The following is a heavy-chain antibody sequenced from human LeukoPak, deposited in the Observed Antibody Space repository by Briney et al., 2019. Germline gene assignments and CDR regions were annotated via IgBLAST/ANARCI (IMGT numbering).Heavy chain of an antibody. D-gene: IGHD1-26*01. CDR1: GGSISSSSYY. CDR3: ARVLGATVDY. V-gene: IGHV4-39*07. J-gene: IGHJ4*02. Sequence: SETLSLTCTVSGGSISSSSYYWGWIRQPPGKGLEWIGSIYYSGSTYYNPSLKSRVTISVDTTKNQFSLKLSSVTAADTAVYYCARVLGATVDYWGQGTLVTVSP. CDR2: IYYSGST.